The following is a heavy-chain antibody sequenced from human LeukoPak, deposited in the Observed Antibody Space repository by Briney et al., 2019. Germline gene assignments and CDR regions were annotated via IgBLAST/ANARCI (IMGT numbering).Heavy chain of an antibody. CDR1: GFTFSSYA. Sequence: GGSLRLSCAASGFTFSSYAISWVRQAPGKGLEWVSVISGSGGSTYYADSVKGRFTISRDNSKNILYLQMNSLRAEDTALYYCARAGAIYYFDFWGQGTLVTVSS. V-gene: IGHV3-23*01. CDR2: ISGSGGST. CDR3: ARAGAIYYFDF. J-gene: IGHJ4*02. D-gene: IGHD2-2*02.